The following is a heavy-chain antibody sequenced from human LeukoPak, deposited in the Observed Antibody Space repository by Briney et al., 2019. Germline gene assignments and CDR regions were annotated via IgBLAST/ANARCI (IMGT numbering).Heavy chain of an antibody. Sequence: SETLSLTCTVSGGSISSHYWSWIRQPPGKGLEWIGYIYYSGSTYYNPSLKSRVTISVDTSKNQFSLKLSSVTAADTAVYYCARGHYYDSSGYDVWGQGTTVTVSS. CDR1: GGSISSHY. CDR2: IYYSGST. J-gene: IGHJ6*02. CDR3: ARGHYYDSSGYDV. V-gene: IGHV4-59*08. D-gene: IGHD3-22*01.